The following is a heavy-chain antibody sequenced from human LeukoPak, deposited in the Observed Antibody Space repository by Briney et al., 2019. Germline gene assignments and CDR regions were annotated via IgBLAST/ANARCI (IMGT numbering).Heavy chain of an antibody. Sequence: SETLSLTFTVAGGSISGYYWSWIPQPPGKGLEWGGGIYYSGSTTYNPSLKSRVTISVHTSKNQFSLKLASVTAADTAVHSWARRIWADWYFDLWGRGTLVTVSS. CDR1: GGSISGYY. CDR2: IYYSGST. J-gene: IGHJ2*01. CDR3: ARRIWADWYFDL. D-gene: IGHD6-19*01. V-gene: IGHV4-59*08.